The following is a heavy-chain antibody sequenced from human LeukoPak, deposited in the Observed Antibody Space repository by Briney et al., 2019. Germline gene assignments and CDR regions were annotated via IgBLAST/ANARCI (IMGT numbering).Heavy chain of an antibody. CDR2: MYHTGST. D-gene: IGHD2-2*01. J-gene: IGHJ4*02. Sequence: SQTLSLTCTVSGGSISSDDYYWSWIRQPPGKGLEWMGYMYHTGSTNYNPSLKSRVTISVDRSKNQFSLRLSSVTAADTAVYYCAILDCNSTSCYEHDWGQGTLVTVSS. CDR1: GGSISSDDYY. V-gene: IGHV4-30-4*01. CDR3: AILDCNSTSCYEHD.